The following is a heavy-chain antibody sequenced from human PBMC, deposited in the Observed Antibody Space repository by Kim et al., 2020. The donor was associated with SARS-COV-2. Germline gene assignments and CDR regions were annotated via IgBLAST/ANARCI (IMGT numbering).Heavy chain of an antibody. D-gene: IGHD5-18*01. Sequence: ASVKVSCKASGYTFTSYYMHWVRQAPGQGLEWMGIINPSGGSTSYAQKFQGRVTMTRDTSTSTVYMELSSLRSEDTAVYYCAGHVDTAMAGTWSYWQWSYYCGMDVWGRGTKVSDSS. V-gene: IGHV1-46*01. CDR1: GYTFTSYY. CDR2: INPSGGST. J-gene: IGHJ6*01. CDR3: AGHVDTAMAGTWSYWQWSYYCGMDV.